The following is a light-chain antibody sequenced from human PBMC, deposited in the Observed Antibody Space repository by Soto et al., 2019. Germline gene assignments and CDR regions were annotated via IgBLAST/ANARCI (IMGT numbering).Light chain of an antibody. J-gene: IGLJ1*01. CDR3: SSYTSSSTLDYV. Sequence: QSALTQPASVSGSPGQSITISCTGTSSDIGGYNYVSWFQQHPGKAPKLMIYEVSNRPSGVSNRFSGSKSGNTASLTISGLLAEDEADYYCSSYTSSSTLDYVFGTGTKVTVL. CDR1: SSDIGGYNY. CDR2: EVS. V-gene: IGLV2-14*01.